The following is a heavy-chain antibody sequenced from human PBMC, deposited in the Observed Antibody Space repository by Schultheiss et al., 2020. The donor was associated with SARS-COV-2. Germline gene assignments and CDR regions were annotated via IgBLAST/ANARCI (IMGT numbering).Heavy chain of an antibody. J-gene: IGHJ4*02. CDR3: ARAGYCTNGVCPSPFDY. V-gene: IGHV3-23*01. D-gene: IGHD2-8*01. CDR2: ISGSGGST. CDR1: GFTFSTYA. Sequence: GGSLRLSCAASGFTFSTYALNWVRQAPRKGLEWVSTISGSGGSTYYADSVKGRFTISRDNSKNTLYLQMNSLRAEDTAVYYCARAGYCTNGVCPSPFDYWGQGTLVTVSS.